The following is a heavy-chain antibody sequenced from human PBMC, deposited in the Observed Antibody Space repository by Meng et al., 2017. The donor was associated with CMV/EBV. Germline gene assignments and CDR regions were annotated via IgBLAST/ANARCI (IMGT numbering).Heavy chain of an antibody. Sequence: SETLSLTCTVSGGSISSYYWSWIRQPAGKGLGWIGRIYTSGSTNYNPSLKSRVTMSVDTSKNQFSLKLSSVTAADTAVYYCARDLYDSSGYPAYGMDVWGQGTTVTVSS. D-gene: IGHD3-22*01. CDR1: GGSISSYY. J-gene: IGHJ6*02. CDR3: ARDLYDSSGYPAYGMDV. CDR2: IYTSGST. V-gene: IGHV4-4*07.